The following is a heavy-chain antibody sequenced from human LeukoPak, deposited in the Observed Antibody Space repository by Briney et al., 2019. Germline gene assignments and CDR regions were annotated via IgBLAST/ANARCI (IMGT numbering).Heavy chain of an antibody. V-gene: IGHV4-38-2*02. CDR1: GYSIISGYY. CDR2: IHHSGTI. CDR3: AREDPQTTVPEGMDV. J-gene: IGHJ6*02. D-gene: IGHD4-17*01. Sequence: PSETLSLTGTVSGYSIISGYYWGWIRQPPGKGLEWIGSIHHSGTIYYNPSLKSRVTISVDTSKNQFSLQLRSVTAADTAVYYCAREDPQTTVPEGMDVWGQGTTVTVSS.